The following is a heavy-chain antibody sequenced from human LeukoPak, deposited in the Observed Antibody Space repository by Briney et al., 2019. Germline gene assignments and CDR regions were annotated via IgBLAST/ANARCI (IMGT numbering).Heavy chain of an antibody. CDR1: GGSFSGYY. V-gene: IGHV4-34*01. CDR3: ARLDGYTFGGVIGNHAFDI. D-gene: IGHD3-16*02. J-gene: IGHJ3*02. CDR2: IDHSGST. Sequence: SETLSLTCAVYGGSFSGYYWSWIRQPPGKGLEWIGEIDHSGSTNYNPSLKSRVTISVDTSKNQFSLKLSSVTAADTAVYYCARLDGYTFGGVIGNHAFDIWGLGTMVTVSS.